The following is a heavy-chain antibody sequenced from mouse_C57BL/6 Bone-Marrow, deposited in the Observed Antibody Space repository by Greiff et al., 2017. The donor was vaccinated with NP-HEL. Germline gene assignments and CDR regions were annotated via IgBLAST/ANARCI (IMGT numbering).Heavy chain of an antibody. CDR1: GYSFTSYY. J-gene: IGHJ3*01. Sequence: VQLQQSGPELVKPGASVKISCKASGYSFTSYYIHWVKQRPGQGLEWIGWIYPGSGNTKYNEKFKGKATLTADTSSSTAYMQLSSLTSEDSAVYYCARGSRYYYGSGGFAYWGQGTLVTVS. V-gene: IGHV1-66*01. D-gene: IGHD1-1*01. CDR3: ARGSRYYYGSGGFAY. CDR2: IYPGSGNT.